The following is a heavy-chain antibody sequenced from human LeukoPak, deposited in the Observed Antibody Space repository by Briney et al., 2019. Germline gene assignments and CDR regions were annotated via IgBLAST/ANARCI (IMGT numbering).Heavy chain of an antibody. J-gene: IGHJ4*02. D-gene: IGHD3-16*01. V-gene: IGHV3-7*01. CDR3: ASLSGP. Sequence: GRSLRLSCAASGFTFSSHWMSWVRQAPGKGLEWVANIKEDGSVKNYVDSVKGRFTISRDNAKNSVYLQMNSLRAEDTAVYYCASLSGPWGQGTLVTVSS. CDR2: IKEDGSVK. CDR1: GFTFSSHW.